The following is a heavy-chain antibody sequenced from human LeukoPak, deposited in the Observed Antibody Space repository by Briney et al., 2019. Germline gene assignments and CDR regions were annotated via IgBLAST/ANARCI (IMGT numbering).Heavy chain of an antibody. CDR1: GGSISSYY. J-gene: IGHJ5*02. CDR2: IYYTGST. V-gene: IGHV4-59*08. CDR3: ARQGSVVSHWFDP. Sequence: SEALSLTCTVSGGSISSYYWNWIRQPPGKGLEWIGYIYYTGSTNYNPSLKSRVTISVDTSKNQFSLRLSSVTAADTAVYYCARQGSVVSHWFDPWGQGTLVTVSS. D-gene: IGHD3-10*01.